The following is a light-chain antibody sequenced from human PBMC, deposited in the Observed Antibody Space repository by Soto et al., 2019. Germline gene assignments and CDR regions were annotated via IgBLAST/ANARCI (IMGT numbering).Light chain of an antibody. CDR3: SSYKSSSTPV. J-gene: IGLJ1*01. CDR1: SSDVGGYNY. CDR2: DVS. V-gene: IGLV2-14*01. Sequence: QSALTQPASVSGSPGQSITISCTGTSSDVGGYNYVSWYQQHPGKAPKLMIYDVSNRPSGVSNRFSGSKSGNTASLTISGLQADHVADSSSSSYKSSSTPVFRTRTKVTVL.